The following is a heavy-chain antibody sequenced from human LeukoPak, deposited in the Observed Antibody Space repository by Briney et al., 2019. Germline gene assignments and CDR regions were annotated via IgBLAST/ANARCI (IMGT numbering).Heavy chain of an antibody. CDR1: GFTFSSYG. D-gene: IGHD6-19*01. CDR3: AKDRRIAVAVPIADY. V-gene: IGHV3-30*02. CDR2: IRYDGSNK. Sequence: GGSLRLSCAASGFTFSSYGMHWVRQAPGKGLEWVAFIRYDGSNKYYADSVKGRFTISRDNSKNTLYLQMNSLRAEDTAVYYCAKDRRIAVAVPIADYWGQGTLVTVSS. J-gene: IGHJ4*02.